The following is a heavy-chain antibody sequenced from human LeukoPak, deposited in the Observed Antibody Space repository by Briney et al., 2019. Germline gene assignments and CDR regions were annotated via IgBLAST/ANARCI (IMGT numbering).Heavy chain of an antibody. CDR1: GYTFTSYA. J-gene: IGHJ6*02. D-gene: IGHD5-18*01. Sequence: ASVKVSCKASGYTFTSYAINWVRQAPGQGLEWMGWINTNTGNPTYAQGFTGRFVFSLDTSVSTAYLQISSLKAEDTAVYYCARDRIQLWSYYYYYGMDVWGQGTTVTVSS. CDR2: INTNTGNP. CDR3: ARDRIQLWSYYYYYGMDV. V-gene: IGHV7-4-1*02.